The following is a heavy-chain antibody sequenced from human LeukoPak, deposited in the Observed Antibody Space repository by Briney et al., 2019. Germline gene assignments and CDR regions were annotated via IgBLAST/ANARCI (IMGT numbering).Heavy chain of an antibody. J-gene: IGHJ6*03. CDR3: AKGSKAVLFTRDHYMDV. D-gene: IGHD6-19*01. Sequence: PGGSLRLSCAASGFTFSSYGMSWVRQAPGKGLEWVSALSGSGGSTNYADSVKGRFTISRDNSKNTLYLQMNSLRAEDTAAYFCAKGSKAVLFTRDHYMDVWGKGTTVTISS. CDR1: GFTFSSYG. V-gene: IGHV3-23*01. CDR2: LSGSGGST.